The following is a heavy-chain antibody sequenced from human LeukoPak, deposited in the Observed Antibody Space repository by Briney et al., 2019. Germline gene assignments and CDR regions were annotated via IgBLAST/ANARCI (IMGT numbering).Heavy chain of an antibody. V-gene: IGHV3-53*01. J-gene: IGHJ4*02. D-gene: IGHD5-18*01. Sequence: GGSLRLSCAASGFTVSSNYMSWVRQAPGKGLEWVSVIYSGGRTYYADSVKGRFTISRDNSKNTLYLQMNSLRAEDTAVYYCARAEQLWANNFDYWGQGTLVTVSS. CDR2: IYSGGRT. CDR1: GFTVSSNY. CDR3: ARAEQLWANNFDY.